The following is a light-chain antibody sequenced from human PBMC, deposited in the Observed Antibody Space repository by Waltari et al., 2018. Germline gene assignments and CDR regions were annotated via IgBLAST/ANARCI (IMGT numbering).Light chain of an antibody. Sequence: QSVFTQPPSVSEAPGQKVPIHCSGSSSNLGANSVSWYQQFPGTAPRLLIYDNNKRPSGIPDRFSGSKSGTSATLGITGLQTGDEADYYCGTWDSSLDVVFGGGTKLTVL. CDR2: DNN. J-gene: IGLJ2*01. CDR3: GTWDSSLDVV. CDR1: SSNLGANS. V-gene: IGLV1-51*01.